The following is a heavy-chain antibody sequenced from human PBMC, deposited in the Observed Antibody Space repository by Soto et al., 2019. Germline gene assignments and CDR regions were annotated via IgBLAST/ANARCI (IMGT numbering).Heavy chain of an antibody. D-gene: IGHD6-13*01. CDR3: ARGGPAAGFDL. CDR1: GYTFITND. CDR2: MKPSTGDS. V-gene: IGHV1-8*01. J-gene: IGHJ5*02. Sequence: QVQLVQSGAEVKKPGASVKVSCKASGYTFITNDINWVRQASGQGLEWMGWMKPSTGDSGSDPHFQGRITMTRDTATSTAYMELSSLKFEDTAVYYCARGGPAAGFDLWGQGSLVTVSS.